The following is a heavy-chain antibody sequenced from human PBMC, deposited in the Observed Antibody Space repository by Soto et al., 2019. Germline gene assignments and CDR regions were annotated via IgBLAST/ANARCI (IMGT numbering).Heavy chain of an antibody. D-gene: IGHD2-2*01. CDR3: ARGVSQRYCSSTSCYFYYYMDV. V-gene: IGHV3-74*01. CDR2: INSDGSST. CDR1: GFTFSSYW. J-gene: IGHJ6*03. Sequence: GGSLRLSCAASGFTFSSYWMHWVRQAPGKGLVWVSRINSDGSSTSYADSVKGRFTISRDNAKNTLYLQMNSLRAEDTAVYYCARGVSQRYCSSTSCYFYYYMDVWGKGTTVTVSS.